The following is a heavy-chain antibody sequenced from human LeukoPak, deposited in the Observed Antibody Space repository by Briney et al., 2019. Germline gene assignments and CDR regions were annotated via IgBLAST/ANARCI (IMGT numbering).Heavy chain of an antibody. CDR2: INWNSDSI. Sequence: GGSLRLSCAVSGFTFDDYAMHWVRQVPGKGLEWVSGINWNSDSIGYADSVKGRFTTSRDNAKNSLYLQMNSLRAEDTAFYYCAINGGGDSGYGNFDYWGQGTLATVSS. D-gene: IGHD5-12*01. V-gene: IGHV3-9*01. J-gene: IGHJ4*02. CDR3: AINGGGDSGYGNFDY. CDR1: GFTFDDYA.